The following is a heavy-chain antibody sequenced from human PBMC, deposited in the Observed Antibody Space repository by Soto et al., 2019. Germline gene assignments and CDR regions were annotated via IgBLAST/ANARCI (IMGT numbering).Heavy chain of an antibody. D-gene: IGHD6-6*01. CDR2: ISSSSSYI. CDR1: GFTFSSYS. CDR3: ARVEVAARIIDY. V-gene: IGHV3-21*01. J-gene: IGHJ4*01. Sequence: GGSLRLSCAASGFTFSSYSMNWVRQAPGKGLEWVSSISSSSSYIYYADSVKGRFTISRDNAKNSLYLQMNSLRAEDTAVYYCARVEVAARIIDYSRQPTLVTVSS.